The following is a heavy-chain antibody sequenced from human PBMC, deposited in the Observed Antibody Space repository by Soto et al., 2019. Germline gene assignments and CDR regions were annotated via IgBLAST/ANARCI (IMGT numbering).Heavy chain of an antibody. CDR2: IWYDGSNK. J-gene: IGHJ4*02. CDR1: GFTFSSYG. D-gene: IGHD1-1*01. Sequence: GGSLRLSCAASGFTFSSYGMHWVRQAPGKGLEWVAVIWYDGSNKYYADSVKGRFTISRDNSKNTLYLQMNSLRAEDTAVYYCARDPPNSPTYYYFDYWGQGTLVTVSS. CDR3: ARDPPNSPTYYYFDY. V-gene: IGHV3-33*01.